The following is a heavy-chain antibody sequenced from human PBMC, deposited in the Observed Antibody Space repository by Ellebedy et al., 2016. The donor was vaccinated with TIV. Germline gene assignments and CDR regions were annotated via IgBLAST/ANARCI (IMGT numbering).Heavy chain of an antibody. CDR1: GGSISSYY. Sequence: MPSETLSLTCTVSGGSISSYYWSRIRQPAGKGLEWIGRIYTSGSTNYNPPLKSRVTMSVDTSKNQFSLKLSSVTAADTAVYYCARGKRETPTMIGVVITRPSYYFDYWGQGALVTVSS. J-gene: IGHJ4*02. V-gene: IGHV4-4*07. CDR2: IYTSGST. CDR3: ARGKRETPTMIGVVITRPSYYFDY. D-gene: IGHD3-22*01.